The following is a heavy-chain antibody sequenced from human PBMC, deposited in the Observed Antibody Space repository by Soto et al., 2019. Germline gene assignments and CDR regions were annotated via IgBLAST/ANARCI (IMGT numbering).Heavy chain of an antibody. CDR3: AREPYYYDSSGYYWRPFDY. Sequence: PSETLSLTCAVYGGSFSGYYWSWIRQPPGKGLEWIGEINHSGSTNYNPSLKGRVTISVDTSKNQFSLKLSSVTAADTAVYYCAREPYYYDSSGYYWRPFDYWGQGXLVTVYS. J-gene: IGHJ4*02. CDR2: INHSGST. V-gene: IGHV4-34*01. D-gene: IGHD3-22*01. CDR1: GGSFSGYY.